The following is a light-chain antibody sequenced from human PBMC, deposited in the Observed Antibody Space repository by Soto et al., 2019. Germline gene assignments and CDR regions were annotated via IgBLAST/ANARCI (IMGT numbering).Light chain of an antibody. J-gene: IGKJ5*01. V-gene: IGKV1-39*01. Sequence: DIQVTQSPSSLSASVGDRVTITCRASQSIRTYLNWYQQRPGKPPKLLIHTASTLQTGVPSRFSGSGSGTDFTLTISSLQPEDFATYFCQQSYTTPITFGQGTRL. CDR3: QQSYTTPIT. CDR2: TAS. CDR1: QSIRTY.